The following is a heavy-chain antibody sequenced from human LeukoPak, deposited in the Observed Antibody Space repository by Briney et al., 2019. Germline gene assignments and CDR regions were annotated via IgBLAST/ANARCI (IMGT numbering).Heavy chain of an antibody. CDR3: AKDCGPEDYGDYYFDY. V-gene: IGHV3-30*02. D-gene: IGHD4-17*01. CDR1: GFTFSSYA. J-gene: IGHJ4*02. CDR2: IRYDGSNK. Sequence: GGSLRLSCAASGFTFSSYAMSWVRQAPGKGLEWVAFIRYDGSNKYYADSVKGRFTISRDNSKNTLYLQMNSLRAEDTAVYYCAKDCGPEDYGDYYFDYWGQGTLVTVSS.